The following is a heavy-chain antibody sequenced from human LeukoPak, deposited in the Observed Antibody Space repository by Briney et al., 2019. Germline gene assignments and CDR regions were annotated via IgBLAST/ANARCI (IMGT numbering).Heavy chain of an antibody. CDR1: GFNLRTYW. V-gene: IGHV3-74*01. CDR3: ARDPGYYYYGMDV. CDR2: INGEGSRI. J-gene: IGHJ6*02. Sequence: GGSLRLSCAVTGFNLRTYWVHWVRHSPGRGLEWVARINGEGSRISYADSVRGRFTISRDNAKNTAYLQMNSLRAEDTALYYCARDPGYYYYGMDVWGQGTTVVVSS.